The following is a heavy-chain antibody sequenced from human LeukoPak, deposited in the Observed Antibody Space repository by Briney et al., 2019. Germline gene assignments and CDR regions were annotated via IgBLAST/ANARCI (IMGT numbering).Heavy chain of an antibody. D-gene: IGHD3-10*01. CDR2: ISAYNGNT. CDR3: ARDTYYYGSGSYFPSAPSFDY. V-gene: IGHV1-18*01. J-gene: IGHJ4*02. Sequence: ASVKVSXKASGYTFTSYGISWVRQAPGQGLEWMGWISAYNGNTNYAQKPQGRVTMTTDTSTSTAYMELRSLRSDDTAVYYCARDTYYYGSGSYFPSAPSFDYWGQGTLVTVSS. CDR1: GYTFTSYG.